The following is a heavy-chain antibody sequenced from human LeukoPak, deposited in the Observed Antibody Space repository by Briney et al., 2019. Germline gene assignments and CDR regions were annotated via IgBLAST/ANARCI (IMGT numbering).Heavy chain of an antibody. D-gene: IGHD3-22*01. CDR2: INSDGSST. Sequence: QPGGSLRLSCAASGFTFSSYWMHWVRQAPGKGLVWVSRINSDGSSTNYADSVKGRFTISRDNAKNTLFLQMNSLRAEDTAVYYCARQASYYYDSSGYYFGYWGQGTLVTVSS. J-gene: IGHJ4*02. CDR1: GFTFSSYW. V-gene: IGHV3-74*01. CDR3: ARQASYYYDSSGYYFGY.